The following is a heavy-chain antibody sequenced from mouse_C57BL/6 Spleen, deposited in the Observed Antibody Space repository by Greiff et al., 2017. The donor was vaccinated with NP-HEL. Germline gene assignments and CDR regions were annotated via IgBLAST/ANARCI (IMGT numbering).Heavy chain of an antibody. J-gene: IGHJ2*01. D-gene: IGHD1-1*01. CDR1: GYTFTSYW. Sequence: QVQLQQPGAELVKPGASVKLSCKASGYTFTSYWMHWVKQRPGQGLEWMGMIHPNSGSTNYNEKFKSKATLTVDKSSSTAYMQLSSLTSEDSAVYYCARSGYGSSYFDYWGQGTTLTVSS. CDR2: IHPNSGST. CDR3: ARSGYGSSYFDY. V-gene: IGHV1-64*01.